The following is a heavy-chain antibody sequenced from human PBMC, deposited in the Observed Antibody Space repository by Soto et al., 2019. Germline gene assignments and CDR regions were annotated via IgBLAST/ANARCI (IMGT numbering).Heavy chain of an antibody. D-gene: IGHD6-19*01. Sequence: QVQLVQSGAEVKKPGASVKVSCKASGYTFTTYGISWVRQAPGQGLEWMGWISAYNGNTNYAQKIQGRVTMTTDTSTSTAFMELRSLRSDDTAVYYCARQQWLYYYYGMDVWGQGTTVTVSS. CDR3: ARQQWLYYYYGMDV. V-gene: IGHV1-18*01. J-gene: IGHJ6*02. CDR1: GYTFTTYG. CDR2: ISAYNGNT.